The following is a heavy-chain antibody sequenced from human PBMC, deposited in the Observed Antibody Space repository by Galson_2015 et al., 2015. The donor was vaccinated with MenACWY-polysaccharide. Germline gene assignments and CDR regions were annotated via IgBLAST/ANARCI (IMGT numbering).Heavy chain of an antibody. Sequence: SLRLSCAPSGFIFTNHWMSWVRQAPGKGLEWVANIRQDGFEKYHVDSVKGRFTISRDNADNSVFLQMNSLRVEDTAVYYCAREGLVEALENWGQGTMVTVSS. J-gene: IGHJ3*02. CDR3: AREGLVEALEN. V-gene: IGHV3-7*01. D-gene: IGHD6-19*01. CDR2: IRQDGFEK. CDR1: GFIFTNHW.